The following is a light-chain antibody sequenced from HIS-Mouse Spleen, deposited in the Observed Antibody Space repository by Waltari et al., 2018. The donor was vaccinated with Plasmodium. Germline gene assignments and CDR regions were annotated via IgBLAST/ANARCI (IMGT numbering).Light chain of an antibody. CDR2: DAS. V-gene: IGKV1-9*01. CDR3: QQLNSYPPIT. Sequence: DIQLTQSPSFLSASVGDRVTITCRASQGISSYLAWYQQKPGKAPKLLIYDASTLQSGVPSRFSGSGSGTEFTLTISSLQPEDFATYYCQQLNSYPPITVGQGTRLEIK. CDR1: QGISSY. J-gene: IGKJ5*01.